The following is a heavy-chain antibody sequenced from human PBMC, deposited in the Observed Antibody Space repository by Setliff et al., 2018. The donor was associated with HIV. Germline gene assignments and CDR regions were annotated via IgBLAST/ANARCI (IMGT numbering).Heavy chain of an antibody. D-gene: IGHD6-13*01. Sequence: PGGSLRLSCAVSGFTFSSYSMNWVRQAPGKGLEWVSYINSSSSTIYYADSVKGRFTISRDNAKHSLYLQMNSLKAEDTAVYYCARSRAAGFDYWGQGTLVTVSS. CDR3: ARSRAAGFDY. CDR1: GFTFSSYS. CDR2: INSSSSTI. J-gene: IGHJ4*02. V-gene: IGHV3-48*01.